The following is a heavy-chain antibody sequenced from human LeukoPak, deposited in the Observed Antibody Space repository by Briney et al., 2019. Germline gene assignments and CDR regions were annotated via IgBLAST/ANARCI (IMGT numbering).Heavy chain of an antibody. CDR1: GFTFDDYS. V-gene: IGHV3-21*01. D-gene: IGHD1-26*01. Sequence: PGGSLRLSCAASGFTFDDYSMNWVRQAPGKGLEWVSSISSSSSYIYYADSVKGRFTISRDNAKNSLYLQMNSLRAEDTAVYYCARDGVGANDAFDIWGQGTMVTVSS. CDR3: ARDGVGANDAFDI. CDR2: ISSSSSYI. J-gene: IGHJ3*02.